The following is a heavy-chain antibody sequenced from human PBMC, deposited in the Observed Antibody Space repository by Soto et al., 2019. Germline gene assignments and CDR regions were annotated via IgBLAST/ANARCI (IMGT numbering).Heavy chain of an antibody. J-gene: IGHJ6*02. CDR3: ARSPGYCSSTSCYSARTTGGYYYYGMDV. D-gene: IGHD2-2*02. Sequence: QAFSGTRAISGVRVCSNIGACNCTRQSPSRGLEWLGRTYDRSKWYNDYAVSVKSRITINPDTSKNQFSLQLNSVTPEDTAVYYCARSPGYCSSTSCYSARTTGGYYYYGMDVWGQGTTVTVSS. V-gene: IGHV6-1*01. CDR1: GVRVCSNIGA. CDR2: TYDRSKWYN.